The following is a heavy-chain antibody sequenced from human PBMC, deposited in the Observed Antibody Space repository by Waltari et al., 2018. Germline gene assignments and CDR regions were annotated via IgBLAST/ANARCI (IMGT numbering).Heavy chain of an antibody. CDR2: IWYDGSNK. CDR3: SNNFDY. V-gene: IGHV3-33*08. J-gene: IGHJ4*02. Sequence: QVQLVESGGGVVQPGRSLRLSCAASGFTFSNYGMHWVRQAPGKGLEWVAVIWYDGSNKYYAESVKGRFTISRDNSKNTLYLQMNSLRTEDTAIYYCSNNFDYWGQGTLVTVSS. CDR1: GFTFSNYG.